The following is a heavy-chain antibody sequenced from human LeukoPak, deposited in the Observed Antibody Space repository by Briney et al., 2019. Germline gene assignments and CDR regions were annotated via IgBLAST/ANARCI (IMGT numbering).Heavy chain of an antibody. D-gene: IGHD4-17*01. CDR3: ARSQYGGYYDTFDY. Sequence: GRSLRLSCTTSGFTFSAYAIHWVRQTPGKGLEWVAVISYGGSDQYYTDFVKGRFILSRDNSNHTVYLQMNSLRPEDTAVYYCARSQYGGYYDTFDYWGQGSLVTVSS. CDR1: GFTFSAYA. V-gene: IGHV3-30*04. CDR2: ISYGGSDQ. J-gene: IGHJ4*02.